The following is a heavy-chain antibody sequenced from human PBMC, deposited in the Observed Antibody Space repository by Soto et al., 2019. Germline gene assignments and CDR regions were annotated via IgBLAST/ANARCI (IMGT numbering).Heavy chain of an antibody. D-gene: IGHD3-10*01. CDR2: IYYSGST. Sequence: SETLSLTCTVSGGSISSGGYYWSWIRQHPGKGLEWIGYIYYSGSTYYNPSLKSRVTISVDTSKNQFSLKLSSVTAADTAVYYCATLQGGSGSSASDYYYYGMDVWGQGTTVTVSS. CDR3: ATLQGGSGSSASDYYYYGMDV. CDR1: GGSISSGGYY. V-gene: IGHV4-30-4*08. J-gene: IGHJ6*02.